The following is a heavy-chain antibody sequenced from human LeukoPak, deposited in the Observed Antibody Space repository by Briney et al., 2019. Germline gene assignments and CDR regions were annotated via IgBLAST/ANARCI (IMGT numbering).Heavy chain of an antibody. V-gene: IGHV4-39*07. Sequence: SETLSLTCTVSGDSISTSNSYWGWIRQPPGKGLEWIGSIYHSGSTYYNPSLKSRVTISVDTSKNQFSLKLSSVTAADTAVYYCARVGLYDSSGYYFNWFDPWGQGTLVTVSS. D-gene: IGHD3-22*01. CDR2: IYHSGST. CDR1: GDSISTSNSY. CDR3: ARVGLYDSSGYYFNWFDP. J-gene: IGHJ5*02.